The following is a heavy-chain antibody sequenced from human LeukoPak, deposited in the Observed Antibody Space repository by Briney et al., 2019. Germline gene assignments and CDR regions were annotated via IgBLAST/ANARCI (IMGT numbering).Heavy chain of an antibody. CDR2: INHSGCT. CDR3: ARGRFLDAFDI. J-gene: IGHJ3*02. Sequence: PSETLSLKCAVLGGSFSGYYWSWIRQPPGKGPEWIGEINHSGCTNHNSSLKSRVTISPDTSKNQFSLKLSSVTAAVSAVYYCARGRFLDAFDIWGQGTMVTVSS. V-gene: IGHV4-34*01. D-gene: IGHD3-3*01. CDR1: GGSFSGYY.